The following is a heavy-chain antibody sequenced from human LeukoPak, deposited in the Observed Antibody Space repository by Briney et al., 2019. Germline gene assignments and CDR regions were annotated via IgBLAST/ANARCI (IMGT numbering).Heavy chain of an antibody. CDR1: GYIFSFYW. CDR3: ARLRVPAACLTDAFDI. J-gene: IGHJ3*02. Sequence: GESLKISCKASGYIFSFYWIAWVRQMPGKGLEWMGIIYPSDSDSRYSPSFQGRVTFSADKSISTAYLQWTGLKASDTAMYYCARLRVPAACLTDAFDICGQGTKVTVSS. CDR2: IYPSDSDS. V-gene: IGHV5-51*01. D-gene: IGHD2-2*01.